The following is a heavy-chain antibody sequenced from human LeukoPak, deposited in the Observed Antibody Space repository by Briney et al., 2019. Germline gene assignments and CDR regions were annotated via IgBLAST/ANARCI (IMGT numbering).Heavy chain of an antibody. D-gene: IGHD6-6*01. CDR3: ASRSSIAARREDDAFDI. CDR2: IYPGDSDT. V-gene: IGHV5-51*01. J-gene: IGHJ3*02. CDR1: GYSFTKFW. Sequence: GESLKISCKGSGYSFTKFWIGWVRQMPGKGLEWMGIIYPGDSDTRYSPSFQGQVTISADKSISTAYLQWSSLKASDTAMYYCASRSSIAARREDDAFDIWGQGTMVTVSS.